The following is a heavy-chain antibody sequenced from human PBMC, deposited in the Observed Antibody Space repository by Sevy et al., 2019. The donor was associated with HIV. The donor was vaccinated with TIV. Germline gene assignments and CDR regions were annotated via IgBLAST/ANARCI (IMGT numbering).Heavy chain of an antibody. CDR1: GFTFSSHY. D-gene: IGHD3-22*01. Sequence: GGSLRLSCAASGFTFSSHYMSWVRQAPGKGLEWVANIKQDGSDKFYVESVKGRFTISRDNGKNSLYLQLSSLRAEDTAMYFCAREALYYYDSERHYDDAFDMWGPGTMVTVSS. CDR2: IKQDGSDK. CDR3: AREALYYYDSERHYDDAFDM. J-gene: IGHJ3*02. V-gene: IGHV3-7*01.